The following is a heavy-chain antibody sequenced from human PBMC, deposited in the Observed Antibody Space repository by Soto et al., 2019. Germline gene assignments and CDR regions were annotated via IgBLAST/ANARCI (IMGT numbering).Heavy chain of an antibody. V-gene: IGHV1-69*02. Sequence: QVQLVQSGAEVKKPGSSVKVSCKASGGTFSSYTISWVRQAPGQGLEWMGRIIPILGIANYAQKFQGRVTITADKSTSTAYMELSSLRSEDTAVYYCASEERGFRGVRSAFDIWGQGTMVTVSS. J-gene: IGHJ3*02. CDR2: IIPILGIA. D-gene: IGHD3-10*01. CDR3: ASEERGFRGVRSAFDI. CDR1: GGTFSSYT.